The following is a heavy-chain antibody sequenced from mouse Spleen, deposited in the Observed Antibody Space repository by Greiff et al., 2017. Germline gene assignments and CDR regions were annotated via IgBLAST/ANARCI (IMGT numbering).Heavy chain of an antibody. V-gene: IGHV1-15*01. Sequence: VQLQQSGAELVRPGASVTLSCKASGYTFTDYEMHWVKQTPVHGLEWIGAIDPETGGTAYNQKFKGKAILTADKSSSTAYMELRSLTSEDSAVYYCTRDDYGSSPDYFDYWGQGTTLTVSS. CDR3: TRDDYGSSPDYFDY. D-gene: IGHD1-1*01. CDR2: IDPETGGT. CDR1: GYTFTDYE. J-gene: IGHJ2*01.